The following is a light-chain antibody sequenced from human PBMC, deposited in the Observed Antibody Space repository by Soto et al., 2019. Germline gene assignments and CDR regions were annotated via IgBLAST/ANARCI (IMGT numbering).Light chain of an antibody. CDR2: SNN. Sequence: QSVLTQPPSESGTPGQRVTISCSGSSSNIGSNYVYWYQQLPGTAPKLLIYSNNQRPSGVPDRFSGSKSGTSASLAISGLRSEDEDDYYCAAWDDSLSGVVFGGGTKVTVL. J-gene: IGLJ2*01. V-gene: IGLV1-47*02. CDR1: SSNIGSNY. CDR3: AAWDDSLSGVV.